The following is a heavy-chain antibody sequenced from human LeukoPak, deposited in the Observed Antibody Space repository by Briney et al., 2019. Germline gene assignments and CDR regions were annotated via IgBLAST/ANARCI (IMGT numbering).Heavy chain of an antibody. D-gene: IGHD6-19*01. J-gene: IGHJ5*02. CDR1: GFTFTNSA. V-gene: IGHV1-58*01. CDR3: AATSGYSSGWGRAWFDP. Sequence: SVKVSCKASGFTFTNSAVQWVRQARGQRLEWIGWIVVGSSNTNYAQKFQERATIIRDMSTSTAYMELSSLRSEDTAVYYCAATSGYSSGWGRAWFDPWGQGTLVTVSS. CDR2: IVVGSSNT.